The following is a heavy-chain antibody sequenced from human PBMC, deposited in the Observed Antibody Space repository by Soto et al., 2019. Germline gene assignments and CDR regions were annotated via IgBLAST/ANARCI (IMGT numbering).Heavy chain of an antibody. J-gene: IGHJ4*02. Sequence: QVHLQESGPGLVRPSETLSLTCTVSGDSVSNHFWSWIRQPPGKGLEWIAFIHYSGTANYNPSLMSRVTISVDTPKNQFSLRLTSVTAADTAVYYCARHPRTSGGERTFDYWGQGTMVAVSS. D-gene: IGHD2-21*01. CDR2: IHYSGTA. CDR3: ARHPRTSGGERTFDY. V-gene: IGHV4-59*08. CDR1: GDSVSNHF.